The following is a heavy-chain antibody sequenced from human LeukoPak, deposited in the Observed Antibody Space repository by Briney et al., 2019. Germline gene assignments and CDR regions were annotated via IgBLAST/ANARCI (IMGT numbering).Heavy chain of an antibody. J-gene: IGHJ4*02. CDR3: ARDLHPGLTGYFDY. CDR1: RFTFSSYS. D-gene: IGHD1-14*01. CDR2: ISSSSINI. V-gene: IGHV3-48*01. Sequence: GGSLRLSSAASRFTFSSYSMNWVRQAPGHELKGGSYISSSSINIYYAESVKGRFTSSRDNAKNTLSLQMRSLGAEDTAVYYCARDLHPGLTGYFDYWGQGTLVTVSS.